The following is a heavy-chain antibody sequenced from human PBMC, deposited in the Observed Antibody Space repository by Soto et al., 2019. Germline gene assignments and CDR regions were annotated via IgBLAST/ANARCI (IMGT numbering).Heavy chain of an antibody. Sequence: PGGSLRLSCTASGFTFGDYAMSWVRQAPGKGLEWLGFIRSKAYGGTTEYAASVKGRFTISRDDSKSIAYLQMNSLKTEDTAVYYCTRHGFGDYVRRDYWGQGPLVTVYS. CDR2: IRSKAYGGTT. J-gene: IGHJ4*02. D-gene: IGHD4-17*01. V-gene: IGHV3-49*04. CDR1: GFTFGDYA. CDR3: TRHGFGDYVRRDY.